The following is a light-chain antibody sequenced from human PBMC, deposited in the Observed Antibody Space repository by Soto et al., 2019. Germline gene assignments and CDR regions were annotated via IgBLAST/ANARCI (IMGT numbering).Light chain of an antibody. V-gene: IGKV3-15*01. CDR2: GAS. Sequence: EIVMTQSPATLSVSPGESATLSCRASQSISNNLAWYQQKPGQVPSLLIYGASTRATGIPATFSGSGSGTEFTLTISSLQSEDFAVYYCQQYNNGGTFGQGTKVEIK. J-gene: IGKJ1*01. CDR3: QQYNNGGT. CDR1: QSISNN.